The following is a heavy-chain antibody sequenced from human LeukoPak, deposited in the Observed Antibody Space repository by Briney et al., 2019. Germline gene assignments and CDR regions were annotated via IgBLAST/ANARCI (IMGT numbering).Heavy chain of an antibody. CDR1: GGSISSSSYY. CDR3: ASRRWAAAGIGGDLPFDY. CDR2: IYYSGGT. D-gene: IGHD6-13*01. V-gene: IGHV4-39*01. J-gene: IGHJ4*02. Sequence: PSETLSLTCTVSGGSISSSSYYWGWIRQPPGKGLEWIGSIYYSGGTYYNPSLKSRVTISVDTSKNQFSLKLSSVTAADTAVYYCASRRWAAAGIGGDLPFDYWGQGTLVTVSS.